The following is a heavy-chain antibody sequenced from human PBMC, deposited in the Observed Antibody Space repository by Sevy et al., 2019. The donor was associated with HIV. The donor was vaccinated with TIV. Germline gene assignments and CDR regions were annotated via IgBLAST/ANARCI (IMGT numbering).Heavy chain of an antibody. Sequence: GGSLRLSCAASGFTFSSYAMSWVRQAPGKGLEWVSAISGSGGSTYYVDSVKGRFTISRDNSKNTLYLQMNSLRAEDTAVYYCASIGYSSSWSFDYWGQGTLVTVSS. CDR1: GFTFSSYA. J-gene: IGHJ4*02. V-gene: IGHV3-23*01. CDR3: ASIGYSSSWSFDY. CDR2: ISGSGGST. D-gene: IGHD6-13*01.